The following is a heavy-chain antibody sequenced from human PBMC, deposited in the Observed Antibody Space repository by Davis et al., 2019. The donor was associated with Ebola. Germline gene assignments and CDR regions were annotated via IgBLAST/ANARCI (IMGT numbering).Heavy chain of an antibody. D-gene: IGHD6-19*01. CDR1: GYSFTSSW. Sequence: GESLKISCKGSGYSFTSSWIGWVRQMPGKGLECMGIIYPGDSDTRYSPSFQGQVTISVDKSISTAYLQWSSLKASDTAIYYCARSARSGWYGNINWFDSWGQGTLVTVSS. J-gene: IGHJ5*01. CDR2: IYPGDSDT. V-gene: IGHV5-51*01. CDR3: ARSARSGWYGNINWFDS.